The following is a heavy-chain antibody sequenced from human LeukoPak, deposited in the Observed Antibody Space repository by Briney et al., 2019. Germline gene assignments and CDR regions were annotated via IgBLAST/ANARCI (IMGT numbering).Heavy chain of an antibody. Sequence: SETLSLSCAVSGGSISSNNWWGWVRQPPGKGLEWIGEIYHSGGTSYKPSLKSRVSISVDKSKNQFSLKLSSVTAADTAVYYCASSGYSSNWYPHWGQGTLVTVPS. J-gene: IGHJ4*02. CDR1: GGSISSNNW. CDR2: IYHSGGT. V-gene: IGHV4-4*02. D-gene: IGHD6-13*01. CDR3: ASSGYSSNWYPH.